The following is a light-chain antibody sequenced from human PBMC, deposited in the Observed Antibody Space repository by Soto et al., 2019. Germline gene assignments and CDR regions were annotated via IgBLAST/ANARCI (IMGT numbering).Light chain of an antibody. CDR2: NTN. CDR3: GLYMGSGIWV. Sequence: QTEVTQEPSFSVSPGGTVTLTCGLTSGSVSTSDYPSWYQQTPGQAPRTLIYNTNARSSGVPDRFSGSILGNKAALTITGAQADDESDYYCGLYMGSGIWVFGGGTQLTVL. CDR1: SGSVSTSDY. V-gene: IGLV8-61*01. J-gene: IGLJ3*02.